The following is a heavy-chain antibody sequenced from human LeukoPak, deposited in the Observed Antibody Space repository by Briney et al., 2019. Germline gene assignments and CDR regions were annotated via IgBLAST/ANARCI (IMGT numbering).Heavy chain of an antibody. Sequence: GGSLRLSCAASGFTFSSYAMCWVRQAPGKGLEWVSGISGSGGSTYYLDSVKGRFTISRDNSKNTLYLQMNSLRAEDTAVYYCAKDFDGSTRFGRNYMDVWGKGTTVTVSS. CDR3: AKDFDGSTRFGRNYMDV. V-gene: IGHV3-23*01. D-gene: IGHD3-10*01. CDR2: ISGSGGST. J-gene: IGHJ6*03. CDR1: GFTFSSYA.